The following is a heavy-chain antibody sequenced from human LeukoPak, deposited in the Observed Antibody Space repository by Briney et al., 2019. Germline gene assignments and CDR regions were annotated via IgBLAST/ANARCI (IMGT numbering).Heavy chain of an antibody. Sequence: GGSLRLSCAASGFTFNSYSMNWVRQTPGKGLEWVSLIYAGGGTAYADSVKGRFTISRDNSKNTLYLQMNYVRAEDTAVYYCARDMAYHDMLTGYEVSRFFDYWGQGTLVTVSS. CDR1: GFTFNSYS. D-gene: IGHD3-9*01. J-gene: IGHJ4*02. CDR3: ARDMAYHDMLTGYEVSRFFDY. CDR2: IYAGGGT. V-gene: IGHV3-53*01.